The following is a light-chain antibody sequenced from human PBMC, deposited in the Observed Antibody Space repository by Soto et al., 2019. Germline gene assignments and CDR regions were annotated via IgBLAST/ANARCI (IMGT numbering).Light chain of an antibody. J-gene: IGLJ2*01. CDR2: DVS. Sequence: QSALTQPASVSGSPGQSITISCTGTNSDVGGYNHVSWYQQPPGKAPKLMIYDVSNRPSGVSNRFSASKSGNTASLTISGLQAEDEADYYCSSYTTSSTLIFGGGTKVTVL. V-gene: IGLV2-14*01. CDR1: NSDVGGYNH. CDR3: SSYTTSSTLI.